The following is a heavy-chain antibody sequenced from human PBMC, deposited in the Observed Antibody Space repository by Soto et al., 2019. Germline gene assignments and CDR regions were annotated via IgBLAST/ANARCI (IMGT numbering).Heavy chain of an antibody. V-gene: IGHV3-9*01. D-gene: IGHD6-19*01. Sequence: EVQLVESGGGLVQPGRSLRLSCAASGFTFDDYAMHWVRQAPGKGLEWVSGISWNSGSIGYADSVKGRFTISRDNAKNSLDLQMNSLRAEDTALYYCAKALSGYSSGFDAFDIWGQGTMVTVSS. CDR2: ISWNSGSI. CDR1: GFTFDDYA. CDR3: AKALSGYSSGFDAFDI. J-gene: IGHJ3*02.